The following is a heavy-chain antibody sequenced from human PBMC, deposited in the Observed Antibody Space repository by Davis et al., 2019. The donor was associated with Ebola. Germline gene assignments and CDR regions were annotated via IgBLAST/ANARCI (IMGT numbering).Heavy chain of an antibody. Sequence: GESLKISCSASGFIFSSYSMNWVRQAPGKGLEWISFISSSSNTIYYADSVKGRCTISRDNAKNSVYLEIIGLRGEDTAVYYCARDRRFGEPTLLDYWGQGTLVTVSS. CDR1: GFIFSSYS. CDR3: ARDRRFGEPTLLDY. CDR2: ISSSSNTI. D-gene: IGHD3-10*01. V-gene: IGHV3-48*01. J-gene: IGHJ4*02.